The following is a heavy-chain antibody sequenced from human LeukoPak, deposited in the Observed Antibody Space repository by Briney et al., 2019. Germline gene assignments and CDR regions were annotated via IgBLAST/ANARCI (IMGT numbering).Heavy chain of an antibody. CDR1: GFTFNIYG. CDR2: IYYDGSVK. J-gene: IGHJ4*02. Sequence: GRSLRLSCAASGFTFNIYGMHWVRQAPGQGLEWVAIIYYDGSVKYYADSVKGRFTISRDSSKNTVYLIMNRLRADDTVVYYCARGGGVDAAMALDYRGQGTLVAVSS. V-gene: IGHV3-33*01. D-gene: IGHD5-18*01. CDR3: ARGGGVDAAMALDY.